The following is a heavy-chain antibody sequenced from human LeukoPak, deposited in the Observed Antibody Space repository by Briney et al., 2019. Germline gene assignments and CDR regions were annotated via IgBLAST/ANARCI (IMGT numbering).Heavy chain of an antibody. D-gene: IGHD2-21*02. J-gene: IGHJ4*02. V-gene: IGHV3-23*01. Sequence: GGSLRLSCAASGFTFSSYAMSWVRQAPGKGLEWVSAISGSGGSTYYADSVKGRFTISRDSSKNTLYLQMNSLRAEDTAVYYCAGGPVVVTAAFDYWGQGTLVTVSS. CDR3: AGGPVVVTAAFDY. CDR1: GFTFSSYA. CDR2: ISGSGGST.